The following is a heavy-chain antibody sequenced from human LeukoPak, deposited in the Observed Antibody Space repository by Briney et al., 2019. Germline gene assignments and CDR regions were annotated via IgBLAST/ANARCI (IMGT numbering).Heavy chain of an antibody. Sequence: SETLSLTCTVSGGSISSYSWSWIRQPPGKGLEWIGYIYYSGSTNYNPSLKSRVTISVDTSKNQFSLKLSSVTAADTAVYYCARGPESYGSGSYRDAFDIWGQGTMVTVSS. D-gene: IGHD3-10*01. J-gene: IGHJ3*02. CDR1: GGSISSYS. CDR2: IYYSGST. V-gene: IGHV4-59*01. CDR3: ARGPESYGSGSYRDAFDI.